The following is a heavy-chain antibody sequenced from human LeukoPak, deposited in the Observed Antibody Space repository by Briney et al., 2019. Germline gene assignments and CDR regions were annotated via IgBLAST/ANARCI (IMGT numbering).Heavy chain of an antibody. J-gene: IGHJ3*02. V-gene: IGHV4-59*01. CDR1: GGSISSYY. CDR3: ARYIVSYPHDAFDI. CDR2: IYYSGST. D-gene: IGHD1-26*01. Sequence: PSETLSLTCTVSGGSISSYYWSWIRQPPGKGLEWIGYIYYSGSTSYNPSLKSRVTISVDASKKQFSLKLSSVTAADTAFYYCARYIVSYPHDAFDIWGQGTMVTVSS.